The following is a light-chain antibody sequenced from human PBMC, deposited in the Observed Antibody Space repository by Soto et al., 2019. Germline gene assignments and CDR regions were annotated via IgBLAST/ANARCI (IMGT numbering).Light chain of an antibody. CDR2: ANN. CDR3: AAWDGSLNNVL. V-gene: IGLV1-44*01. J-gene: IGLJ2*01. Sequence: QSVLTQAPSASGTPGQRVSISCSGSGSSIGTNTVNWYRQLPGTAPKLLIYANNQRPSGVPDRFSGSKSGTSASLAISGRQSEDEAEYYCAAWDGSLNNVLFGGGTKLTVL. CDR1: GSSIGTNT.